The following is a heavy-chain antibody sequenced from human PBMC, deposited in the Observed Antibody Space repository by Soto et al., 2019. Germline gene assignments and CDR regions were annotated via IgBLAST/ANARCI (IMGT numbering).Heavy chain of an antibody. D-gene: IGHD3-16*01. CDR1: GFTFSSYW. Sequence: GGSLRLSCAASGFTFSSYWMSWVRQAPGKGLEWVANIKQDGSEKYYVDSVKGRFTISRDNAKNSLYLQMNSLRAEDTAVYYCARVGSIMITFGGGADDAFDIWGQGTMVTVSS. V-gene: IGHV3-7*01. CDR2: IKQDGSEK. J-gene: IGHJ3*02. CDR3: ARVGSIMITFGGGADDAFDI.